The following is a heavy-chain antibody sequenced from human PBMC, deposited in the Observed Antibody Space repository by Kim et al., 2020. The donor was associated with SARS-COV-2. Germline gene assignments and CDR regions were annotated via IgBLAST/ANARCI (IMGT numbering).Heavy chain of an antibody. CDR3: ARGIGDSSSSDFDY. CDR1: GGSFSGYY. V-gene: IGHV4-34*01. D-gene: IGHD6-6*01. J-gene: IGHJ4*02. CDR2: INHSGST. Sequence: SETLSLTCAVYGGSFSGYYWSWIRQPPGKGLEWIGEINHSGSTNYNPSLKSRVTISVDTSKNQFSLKLSSVTAADTAVYYCARGIGDSSSSDFDYWGQGTLVTVSS.